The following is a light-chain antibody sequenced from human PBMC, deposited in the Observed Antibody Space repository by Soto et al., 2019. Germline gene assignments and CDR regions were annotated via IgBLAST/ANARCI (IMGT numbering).Light chain of an antibody. CDR3: SSYTSSSTYV. V-gene: IGLV2-14*03. CDR2: DVS. CDR1: SSDVGGYNH. J-gene: IGLJ1*01. Sequence: QSVLTQPASVSGSPGQSITLSCTGTSSDVGGYNHVSWYQHHPGKAPKVIIYDVSNRPSGVSNRFSGSKSGNTASLTFSGLQAEDEADYYCSSYTSSSTYVFGTGTKVTV.